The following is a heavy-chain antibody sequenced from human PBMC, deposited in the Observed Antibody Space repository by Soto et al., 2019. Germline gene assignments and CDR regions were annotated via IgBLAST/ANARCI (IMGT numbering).Heavy chain of an antibody. CDR1: GYTFTHYY. CDR2: INPNGGST. J-gene: IGHJ6*02. V-gene: IGHV1-46*01. CDR3: ARDLISNYHYYGMDV. Sequence: ASVKVSCKASGYTFTHYYIHWVRQAPGQGLEWMGIINPNGGSTTYAQKFRAGVTMTRDTSTSTVYMELSNLRSDDSAVYYCARDLISNYHYYGMDVWGQGTTVTVSS.